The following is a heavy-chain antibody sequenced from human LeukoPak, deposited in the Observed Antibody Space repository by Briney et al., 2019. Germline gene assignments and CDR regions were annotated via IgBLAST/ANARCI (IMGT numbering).Heavy chain of an antibody. CDR2: MQTTGRD. Sequence: SATLSLTCTVSGGSISGYYWSWIRQPAGKGLEWIGRMQTTGRDNYNPSLKSRVTMSVDTSKNQFSLKLRSVTAADTAMYYCAREFRATGIAAHFDIWGQGTKVTVSS. CDR3: AREFRATGIAAHFDI. J-gene: IGHJ3*02. D-gene: IGHD6-13*01. CDR1: GGSISGYY. V-gene: IGHV4-4*07.